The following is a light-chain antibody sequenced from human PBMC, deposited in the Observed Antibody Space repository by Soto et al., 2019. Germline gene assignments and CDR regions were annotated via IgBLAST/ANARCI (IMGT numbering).Light chain of an antibody. CDR1: QSVSSN. CDR2: GAS. CDR3: QQYNNWPQLT. V-gene: IGKV3-15*01. J-gene: IGKJ4*01. Sequence: EIVMTQSPATLSVSPGERATLSCRASQSVSSNLAWYQQKPGQAPRLLIYGASTRATGISARFSGSGSGTEVTLTIGSLQSEDFAVYYCQQYNNWPQLTFGGGTKVEIK.